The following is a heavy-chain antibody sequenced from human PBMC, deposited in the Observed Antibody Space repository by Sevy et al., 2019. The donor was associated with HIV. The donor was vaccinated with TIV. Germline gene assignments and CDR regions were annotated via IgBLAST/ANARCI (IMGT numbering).Heavy chain of an antibody. CDR1: GFTLDDYA. CDR3: AKDNDFWSGDHDAFDI. Sequence: GGSLRLSCAASGFTLDDYAMHWVRQAPGKGLELVSGISWNSGSIGYADSVKGRFTISRDNAKNSLYLQMNSLRAEDTALYYCAKDNDFWSGDHDAFDIWGQGTMVTVSS. V-gene: IGHV3-9*01. D-gene: IGHD3-3*01. J-gene: IGHJ3*02. CDR2: ISWNSGSI.